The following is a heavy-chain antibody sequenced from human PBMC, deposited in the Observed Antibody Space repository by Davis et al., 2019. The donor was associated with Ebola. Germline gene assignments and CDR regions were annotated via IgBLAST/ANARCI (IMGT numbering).Heavy chain of an antibody. V-gene: IGHV5-51*01. J-gene: IGHJ4*02. CDR3: ARGYDSSGYRN. CDR2: ISPDDSET. Sequence: GESLKISCKDSGNSFTSYWIGWVRQMPGKGLEWMGIISPDDSETRYSPSFQGQVIISVDKSIETAYLQWSSLRSEDTAVYYCARGYDSSGYRNWGQGTLVTVSS. D-gene: IGHD3-22*01. CDR1: GNSFTSYW.